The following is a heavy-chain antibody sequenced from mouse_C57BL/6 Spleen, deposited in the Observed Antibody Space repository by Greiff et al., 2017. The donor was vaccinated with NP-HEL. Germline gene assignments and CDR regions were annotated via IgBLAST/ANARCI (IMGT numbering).Heavy chain of an antibody. D-gene: IGHD2-3*01. J-gene: IGHJ4*01. CDR3: ARMMVTTLYYYAMDY. Sequence: EVKVVESGGGLVQPGGSLKLSCAASGFTFSDYGMAWVRQAPRKGPEWVAFISNLAYSIYYADTVTGRFTISRENAKNTLYLEMSSLRSEDTAMYYCARMMVTTLYYYAMDYWGQGTSVTVSS. CDR2: ISNLAYSI. V-gene: IGHV5-15*01. CDR1: GFTFSDYG.